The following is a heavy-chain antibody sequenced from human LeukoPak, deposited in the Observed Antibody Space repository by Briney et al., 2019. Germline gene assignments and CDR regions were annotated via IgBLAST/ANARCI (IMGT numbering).Heavy chain of an antibody. Sequence: SETLSLTCSVSGDSISNYYWSWIRQPPGKGLEWIGYIYYSGSTNYSPSLKSRVSISVDTSKNQFSLELSSVTAADTAVYYCARYRNEALFAFDIWGQGTMVTVSS. CDR1: GDSISNYY. D-gene: IGHD1-14*01. V-gene: IGHV4-59*01. J-gene: IGHJ3*02. CDR2: IYYSGST. CDR3: ARYRNEALFAFDI.